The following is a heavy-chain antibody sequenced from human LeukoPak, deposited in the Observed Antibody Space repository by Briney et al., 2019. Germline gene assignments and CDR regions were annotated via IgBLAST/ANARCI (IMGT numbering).Heavy chain of an antibody. CDR2: ISGSATNT. Sequence: GGSLRLSCAASGFTFSTYAMSWVRQAPGKGLEWVSSISGSATNTYYADSVKGRFTISRDNSKNTVYLQMNSLRAEDTAVYFCATFSYAGNAGGSVGPWGQGTLVTVSS. D-gene: IGHD4-23*01. CDR1: GFTFSTYA. J-gene: IGHJ5*02. V-gene: IGHV3-23*01. CDR3: ATFSYAGNAGGSVGP.